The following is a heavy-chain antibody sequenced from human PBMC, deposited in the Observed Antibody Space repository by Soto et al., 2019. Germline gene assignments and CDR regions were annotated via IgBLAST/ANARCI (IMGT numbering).Heavy chain of an antibody. V-gene: IGHV3-49*04. J-gene: IGHJ6*02. CDR3: SRDSDFYGLDT. CDR1: GFNSDDHD. Sequence: GGSLRLSCTYSGFNSDDHDLAWVRQAPGKGLEWVGFTAGQSYGGIIEYAASVKGRFTISRDDSKKVVYLHMEGLQAEDTGTYFCSRDSDFYGLDTWGQGTTVTVS. CDR2: TAGQSYGGII.